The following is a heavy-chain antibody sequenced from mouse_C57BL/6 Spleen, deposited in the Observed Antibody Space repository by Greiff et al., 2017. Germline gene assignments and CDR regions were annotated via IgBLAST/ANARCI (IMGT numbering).Heavy chain of an antibody. J-gene: IGHJ3*01. V-gene: IGHV1-53*01. Sequence: QVQLQQPGTELVKPGASVKLSCKASGYTFTSSWMHWVKQRPGQGLEWIGNINPSNGGTNYNEKFKSKATLTVDKSSSTAYMQLSSLTSEDSAVYYCAIPDSSGYIWFAYWGQGTLVTVSA. CDR1: GYTFTSSW. D-gene: IGHD3-2*02. CDR2: INPSNGGT. CDR3: AIPDSSGYIWFAY.